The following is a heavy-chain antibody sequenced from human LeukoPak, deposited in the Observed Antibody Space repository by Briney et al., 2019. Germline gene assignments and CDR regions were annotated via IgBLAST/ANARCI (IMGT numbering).Heavy chain of an antibody. J-gene: IGHJ5*02. CDR2: IYTSGST. CDR3: ARSSEINWFDP. D-gene: IGHD3-22*01. Sequence: SETLSLTCTVSGGSISSGSYYWSWIRQPAGKGLEWIGRIYTSGSTNYNPFLKSRVTISVDTSKNQFSLKLSSVTAADTAVYYCARSSEINWFDPWGQGTLVTVSS. CDR1: GGSISSGSYY. V-gene: IGHV4-61*02.